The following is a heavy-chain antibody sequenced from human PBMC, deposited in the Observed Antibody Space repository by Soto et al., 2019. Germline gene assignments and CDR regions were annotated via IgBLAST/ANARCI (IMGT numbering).Heavy chain of an antibody. CDR2: VYYSGST. V-gene: IGHV4-59*12. CDR1: GGSFSDNY. CDR3: AAETLGAVWTPLDD. J-gene: IGHJ4*02. Sequence: SETLSLTCDVSGGSFSDNYWTWIRQVPGKGLEWIGYVYYSGSTNYNPSLKSRVTISVDASKQQFSLKLTSVTAADTALYYCAAETLGAVWTPLDDWGQGILVTVSS. D-gene: IGHD3-16*01.